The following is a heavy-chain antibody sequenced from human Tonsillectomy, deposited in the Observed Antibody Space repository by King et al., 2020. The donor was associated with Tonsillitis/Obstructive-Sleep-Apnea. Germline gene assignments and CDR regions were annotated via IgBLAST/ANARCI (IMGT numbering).Heavy chain of an antibody. D-gene: IGHD2-2*01. CDR1: GFTFSSYA. V-gene: IGHV3-23*04. CDR2: ISSSGDST. J-gene: IGHJ6*03. CDR3: AKDWPAAYYYYSMDV. Sequence: VQLVESGGGLVQPGGSLRLSCAASGFTFSSYAMSWVRQAPGKGLEWVSAISSSGDSTYYAGSVKGRFTISRDNSKNTLYLQMNSLRAEDTAIYFCAKDWPAAYYYYSMDVWGKGTTVTVSS.